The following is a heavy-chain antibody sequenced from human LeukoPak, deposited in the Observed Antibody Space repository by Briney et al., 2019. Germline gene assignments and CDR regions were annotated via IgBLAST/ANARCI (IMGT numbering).Heavy chain of an antibody. CDR3: ARDSSLTTLKGGWFDP. D-gene: IGHD4-11*01. CDR2: IYHSGYA. Sequence: SETLSLTCAVSGYSINSGYSWTWLRQRPGKGLEWIGNIYHSGYAYYNPSLKSRVTISLDASKNQFSLRLSSVTAADTAVYYCARDSSLTTLKGGWFDPWGQGTLVTVSS. J-gene: IGHJ5*02. V-gene: IGHV4-38-2*02. CDR1: GYSINSGYS.